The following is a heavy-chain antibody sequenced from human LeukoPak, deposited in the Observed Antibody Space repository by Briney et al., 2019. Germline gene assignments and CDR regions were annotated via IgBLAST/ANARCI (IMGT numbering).Heavy chain of an antibody. Sequence: GGSLRRSCSASGFTFSSYAMHWVRRAPGKGLEYVSAISSNGGSTYYADSVKGRFTISRDNSKNTLYLQMSSLRAEDTAVYYCVKGHLVWELGDYFDYWGQGTLVTVSS. CDR1: GFTFSSYA. V-gene: IGHV3-64D*09. J-gene: IGHJ4*02. CDR2: ISSNGGST. D-gene: IGHD1-26*01. CDR3: VKGHLVWELGDYFDY.